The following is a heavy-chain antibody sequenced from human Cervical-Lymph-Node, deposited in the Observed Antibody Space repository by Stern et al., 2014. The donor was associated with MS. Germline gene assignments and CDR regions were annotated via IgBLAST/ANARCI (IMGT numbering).Heavy chain of an antibody. Sequence: EVQLVESGGGLVQPGVSLRLSCAASGFTFSSYCMHWVRQAPGKGLAWVSRINSDGSSTGYADSVKGRFTISRDNAKNTLYLQMNSLRAEDTAVYYCAYFGITRHWGQGTLVTVSS. D-gene: IGHD3-10*01. V-gene: IGHV3-74*02. CDR3: AYFGITRH. J-gene: IGHJ4*02. CDR2: INSDGSST. CDR1: GFTFSSYC.